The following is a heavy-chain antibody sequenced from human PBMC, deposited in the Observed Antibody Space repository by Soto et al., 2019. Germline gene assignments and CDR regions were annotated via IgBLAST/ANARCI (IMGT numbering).Heavy chain of an antibody. CDR2: IYHSGST. V-gene: IGHV4-4*02. CDR3: ARHVTSDYYDTSGSFDY. CDR1: GGSISSSNW. D-gene: IGHD3-22*01. Sequence: SETLSLTCAVSGGSISSSNWWSWVRQPPGKGLEWIGEIYHSGSTNYNPSLKSRVTISVDKSKNQFSLKLSSVTAADTAVYYCARHVTSDYYDTSGSFDYWGQGPLVTVSS. J-gene: IGHJ4*02.